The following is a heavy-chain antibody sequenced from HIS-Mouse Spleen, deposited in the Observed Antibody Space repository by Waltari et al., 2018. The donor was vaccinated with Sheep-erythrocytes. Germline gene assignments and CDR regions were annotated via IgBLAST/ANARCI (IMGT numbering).Heavy chain of an antibody. CDR3: ARGNIAARGGCYFDY. D-gene: IGHD6-6*01. CDR2: IYYSGST. CDR1: YY. J-gene: IGHJ4*02. Sequence: YYWSWIRQPPGKGLEWIGYIYYSGSTNYNPSLKSRVTISVDTSKNQFSLKLSSVTAADTAVYYCARGNIAARGGCYFDYWGQGTLVTVSS. V-gene: IGHV4-59*01.